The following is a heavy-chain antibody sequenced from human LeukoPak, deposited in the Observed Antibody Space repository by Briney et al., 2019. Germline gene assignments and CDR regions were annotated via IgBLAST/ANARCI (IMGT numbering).Heavy chain of an antibody. V-gene: IGHV3-23*01. CDR2: ISGSGGST. Sequence: PGGSLRLSCAASGFTFSSYDMSWVRQAPGKGLEWVSAISGSGGSTYYADSVKGRFTISRDNSKNTLYLQMNSLRAADTAVYYCARVDHYTVIDYWGQGTLVTVSS. CDR3: ARVDHYTVIDY. D-gene: IGHD2-2*02. CDR1: GFTFSSYD. J-gene: IGHJ4*02.